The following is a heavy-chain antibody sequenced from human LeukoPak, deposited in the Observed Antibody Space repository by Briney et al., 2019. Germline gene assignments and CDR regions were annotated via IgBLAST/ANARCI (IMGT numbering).Heavy chain of an antibody. CDR1: GFTFSNYG. V-gene: IGHV3-33*01. D-gene: IGHD2/OR15-2a*01. Sequence: GGSLRLSCAASGFTFSNYGMHWVRQAPGKGLEWVALIRYDGSNKYYTDSVKGRLTISRDNSKDTLFLQMNSLRAEDTAVYYCAREGPRGNSQFDYWGQGTLVTVSS. J-gene: IGHJ4*02. CDR2: IRYDGSNK. CDR3: AREGPRGNSQFDY.